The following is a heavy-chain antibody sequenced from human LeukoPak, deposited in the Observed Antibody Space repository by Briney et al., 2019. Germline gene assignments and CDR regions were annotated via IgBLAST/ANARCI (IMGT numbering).Heavy chain of an antibody. CDR2: IRWDDER. CDR3: SRITTNGYFEY. J-gene: IGHJ4*02. D-gene: IGHD1-1*01. CDR1: GFTFSSFW. V-gene: IGHV3-7*01. Sequence: PGGSLRLSCSASGFTFSSFWMGWVRQAPGKGLEWVASIRWDDERHHVDSVTDRFSVSRDNAKNSLYLQMNSLRAEDTAVYFCSRITTNGYFEYWGQGALVTVSS.